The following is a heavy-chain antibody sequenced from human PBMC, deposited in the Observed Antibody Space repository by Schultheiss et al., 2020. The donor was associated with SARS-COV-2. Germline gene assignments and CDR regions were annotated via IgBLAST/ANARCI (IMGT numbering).Heavy chain of an antibody. CDR2: ISGSGGST. D-gene: IGHD3-3*01. V-gene: IGHV3-23*01. Sequence: GGSLRLSCAASGFTFSSYAMHWVRQAPGKGLEWVAVISGSGGSTYYADSVKGRFTISRDNSKNTLYLQMNSLRAEDTAVYYCAKPRGFLEWYAGYWGQGTLVTVSS. J-gene: IGHJ4*02. CDR1: GFTFSSYA. CDR3: AKPRGFLEWYAGY.